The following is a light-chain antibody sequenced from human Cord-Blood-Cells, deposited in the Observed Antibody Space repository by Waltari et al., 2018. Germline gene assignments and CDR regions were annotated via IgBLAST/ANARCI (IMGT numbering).Light chain of an antibody. V-gene: IGKV4-1*01. J-gene: IGKJ2*01. CDR3: QQYYSTPPS. CDR2: WAS. CDR1: PSVLYSSNNKNY. Sequence: DIVMTQSPDSLAVSLGERATLNCKSSPSVLYSSNNKNYLAWYQQKPGPPPKLLIYWASTRESGVPDRFSGSGSGTDFTLTISSLQAEDVAVYYCQQYYSTPPSFGQGTKLEIK.